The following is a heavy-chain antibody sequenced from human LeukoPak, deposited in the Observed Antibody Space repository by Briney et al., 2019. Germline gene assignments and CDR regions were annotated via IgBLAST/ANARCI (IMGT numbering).Heavy chain of an antibody. CDR3: ARDGRDYGDYGNGDY. CDR2: IKQDGSEK. J-gene: IGHJ4*02. D-gene: IGHD4-17*01. V-gene: IGHV3-7*01. CDR1: GFTFSNYW. Sequence: GGSLRLSCAASGFTFSNYWMSWVRQVPGKGLEWVANIKQDGSEKYYVDSVKGRFTISRDNAKNSLYLQMNSLRAEDTAVYYCARDGRDYGDYGNGDYWGQGTLVTVSS.